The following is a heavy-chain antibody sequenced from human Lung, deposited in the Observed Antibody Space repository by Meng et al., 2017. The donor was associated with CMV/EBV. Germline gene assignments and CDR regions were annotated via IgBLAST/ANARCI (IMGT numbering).Heavy chain of an antibody. CDR3: ARDGGYCSSTSCYEGGWVDP. J-gene: IGHJ5*02. CDR2: ISYDGSNK. Sequence: GESXKISCAASGFTFSSYAMHWVRQAPGKGLEWVAVISYDGSNKYYADSVKGRFTISRDNSKNTLYLQMNSLRAEDTAVYYCARDGGYCSSTSCYEGGWVDPWXQGTLVTVSS. V-gene: IGHV3-30-3*01. CDR1: GFTFSSYA. D-gene: IGHD2-2*01.